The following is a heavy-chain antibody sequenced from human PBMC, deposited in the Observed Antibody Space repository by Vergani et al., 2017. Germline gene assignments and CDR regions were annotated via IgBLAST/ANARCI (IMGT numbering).Heavy chain of an antibody. Sequence: QVQLVESGGGVVQPGRSLRLSCAASGFTFSSYGMHWVRQAPGKGLEWVAVISYDGSNKYYADSVKGRFTISRDNSKNTLYLQMNSLRAEDTAVYYCARGDGSYMDVWGKGTTVTVSS. CDR2: ISYDGSNK. J-gene: IGHJ6*03. D-gene: IGHD3-10*01. CDR1: GFTFSSYG. CDR3: ARGDGSYMDV. V-gene: IGHV3-30*03.